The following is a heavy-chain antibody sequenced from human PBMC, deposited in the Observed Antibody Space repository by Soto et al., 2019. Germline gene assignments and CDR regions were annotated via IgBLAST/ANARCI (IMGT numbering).Heavy chain of an antibody. D-gene: IGHD2-15*01. CDR2: IIPIFGTA. CDR3: ATSPGGSSSLDLYYYYYYGMDV. Sequence: QVQLVQSGAEVKKPGSSVKVSCKAPGGTFSSYAISWVRQAPGQGLEWMGGIIPIFGTANYAQKFQGRVTITADESTSSSYNKLRSMRSDDAAAYYCATSPGGSSSLDLYYYYYYGMDVWGQGTTVTVSS. CDR1: GGTFSSYA. J-gene: IGHJ6*02. V-gene: IGHV1-69*01.